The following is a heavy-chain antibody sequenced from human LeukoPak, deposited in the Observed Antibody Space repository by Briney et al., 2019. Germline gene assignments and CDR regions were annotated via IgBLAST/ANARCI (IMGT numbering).Heavy chain of an antibody. CDR1: GFTFSSYS. V-gene: IGHV3-48*01. D-gene: IGHD6-13*01. CDR3: AKGKTHYSNSWYNF. CDR2: ISSISYSI. J-gene: IGHJ4*02. Sequence: PGGSLRLSCAASGFTFSSYSMNWVRQAPGKGLEWVSYISSISYSIYYADSVKGRFTISRDNAKNSLYLQMNSLRAEDTAVYYCAKGKTHYSNSWYNFWGQGTLVTVSS.